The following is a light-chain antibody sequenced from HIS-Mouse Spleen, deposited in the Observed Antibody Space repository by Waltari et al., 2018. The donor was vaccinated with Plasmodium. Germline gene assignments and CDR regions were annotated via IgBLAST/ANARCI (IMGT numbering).Light chain of an antibody. CDR3: QVWDSSTVV. Sequence: SYELTQPLSVSVALGQTARITCGGNNLGSKNVHWYPQKPGQAPVLVIYRDSNRPSGIPERFSGSNSGNTATLTISRAQAGDEADYYCQVWDSSTVVFGGGTKLTVL. CDR1: NLGSKN. CDR2: RDS. V-gene: IGLV3-9*01. J-gene: IGLJ2*01.